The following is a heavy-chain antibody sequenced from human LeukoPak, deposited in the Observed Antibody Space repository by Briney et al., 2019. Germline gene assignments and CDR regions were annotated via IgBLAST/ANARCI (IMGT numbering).Heavy chain of an antibody. CDR1: GFTFSSYG. CDR2: IWYDGSNK. Sequence: PGGSLRLSCAASGFTFSSYGMHWVRQAPGKGLEWVAVIWYDGSNKYYADSVKGRFTISRDNSKNTLYLQMNSLRAEDTAVYYCAKDPRGYYELSDFDYWGQGTLVTVSS. J-gene: IGHJ4*02. CDR3: AKDPRGYYELSDFDY. D-gene: IGHD3-22*01. V-gene: IGHV3-33*06.